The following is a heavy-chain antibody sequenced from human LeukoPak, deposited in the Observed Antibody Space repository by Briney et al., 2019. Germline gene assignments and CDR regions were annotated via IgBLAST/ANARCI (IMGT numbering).Heavy chain of an antibody. V-gene: IGHV1-69*05. CDR2: IIPIFGTA. D-gene: IGHD6-19*01. CDR3: ARTYDTSSGWTRFFDY. Sequence: SVKVSCKASGGTFSSYAISWLRQAPGQGLEWMGRIIPIFGTANYAQKFQGRVTITTDESTSTAYMELSSLRSEDTAVYSCARTYDTSSGWTRFFDYWRQGTLVTVSS. J-gene: IGHJ4*02. CDR1: GGTFSSYA.